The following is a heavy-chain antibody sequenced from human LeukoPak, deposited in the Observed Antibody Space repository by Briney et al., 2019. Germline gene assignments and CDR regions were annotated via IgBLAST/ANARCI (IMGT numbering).Heavy chain of an antibody. D-gene: IGHD6-19*01. CDR1: GYTFTGYY. V-gene: IGHV1-2*04. CDR3: ARDGAVAGTGSVVLRYYYGMDV. CDR2: INPNSGGT. J-gene: IGHJ6*02. Sequence: ASVKVSCKASGYTFTGYYMHWVRQAPGQGLEWMGWINPNSGGTNYAQKFQGWVTMTRDTSISTAYMELSRLRSDDTAVYYCARDGAVAGTGSVVLRYYYGMDVWCQGTTVTVSS.